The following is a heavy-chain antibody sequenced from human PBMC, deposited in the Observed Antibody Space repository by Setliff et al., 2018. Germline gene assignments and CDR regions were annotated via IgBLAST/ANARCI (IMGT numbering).Heavy chain of an antibody. D-gene: IGHD3-3*01. V-gene: IGHV4-39*01. J-gene: IGHJ6*03. CDR3: ARMSGFQYMDV. CDR2: IYYSGST. Sequence: PSETLSLTCTVSGGSVSDSTYYWGWVRQPPGKGLEWIGSIYYSGSTYYNPSLRSRVTISVDTSKNQFSLNVNSVTAADTAVYYCARMSGFQYMDVWGKGTPVTVSS. CDR1: GGSVSDSTYY.